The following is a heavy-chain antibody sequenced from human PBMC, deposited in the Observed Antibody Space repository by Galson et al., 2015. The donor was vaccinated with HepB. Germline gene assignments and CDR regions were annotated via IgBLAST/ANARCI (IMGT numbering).Heavy chain of an antibody. J-gene: IGHJ4*02. D-gene: IGHD1-1*01. Sequence: SLRLSCAASGFTFSSYGMHWVRQAPGKGLEWVAVIWYDGSNKYYADSVKGRFTISRDNSKNTLYLQMNSLRAEDTAVYYCASGDNWNEGFDYWGQGTLVTVSS. V-gene: IGHV3-33*01. CDR3: ASGDNWNEGFDY. CDR1: GFTFSSYG. CDR2: IWYDGSNK.